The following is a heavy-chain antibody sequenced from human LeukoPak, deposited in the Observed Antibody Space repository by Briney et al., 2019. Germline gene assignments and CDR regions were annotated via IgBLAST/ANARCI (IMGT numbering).Heavy chain of an antibody. V-gene: IGHV3-23*01. D-gene: IGHD1-26*01. CDR2: ISGGGDTT. CDR3: ARGVANIVGARFPFDY. Sequence: GGSLRLSCATSRFTFSTYAMSWVRQAPGKGLEWVSTISGGGDTTYYADSVKGRFTISRDNAKNSLYLQMNSLRAEDTAVYYCARGVANIVGARFPFDYWGQGTLVTVSS. CDR1: RFTFSTYA. J-gene: IGHJ4*02.